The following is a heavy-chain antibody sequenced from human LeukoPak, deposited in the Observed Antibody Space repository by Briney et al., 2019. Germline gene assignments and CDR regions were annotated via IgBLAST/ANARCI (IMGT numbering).Heavy chain of an antibody. CDR1: GGSISSGSYY. J-gene: IGHJ6*02. D-gene: IGHD2/OR15-2a*01. V-gene: IGHV4-61*02. CDR2: IYTSGST. Sequence: PSETLSLTCTVSGGSISSGSYYWSWIRQPAGKGLEWIGRIYTSGSTNYNPSLKSRVTISVDTSKNQFSLKLSSVTAADTAVYYCARAYLSRETYYYYYYGMDDWGQGTTVTVSS. CDR3: ARAYLSRETYYYYYYGMDD.